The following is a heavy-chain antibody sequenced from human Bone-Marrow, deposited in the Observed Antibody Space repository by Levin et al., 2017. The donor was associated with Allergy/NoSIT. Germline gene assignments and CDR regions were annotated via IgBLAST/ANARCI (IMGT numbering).Heavy chain of an antibody. J-gene: IGHJ3*02. Sequence: ASVKVSCKASGYTFTGYYMHWVRQAPGQGLEWMGWINPNSGGTNYAQKFQGRVTMTRDTSISTAYMELSRLRSDDTAVYYCAGTPINWGWRASGAFDIWGQGTMVTVSS. D-gene: IGHD7-27*01. CDR2: INPNSGGT. V-gene: IGHV1-2*02. CDR1: GYTFTGYY. CDR3: AGTPINWGWRASGAFDI.